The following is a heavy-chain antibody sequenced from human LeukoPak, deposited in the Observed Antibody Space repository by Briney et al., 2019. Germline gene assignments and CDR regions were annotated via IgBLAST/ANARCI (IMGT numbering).Heavy chain of an antibody. V-gene: IGHV3-11*04. Sequence: GGXLRLSCAASTFTFSDSYRGWLRQAPGKGLEWVSYILIIATTMYSPDSLQRPFTISTDNAKNSLYLQMNSLRAEDTAVYYCARAAGSYAFDIWGHGTMVTVSS. CDR2: ILIIATTM. D-gene: IGHD3-10*01. CDR3: ARAAGSYAFDI. J-gene: IGHJ3*02. CDR1: TFTFSDSY.